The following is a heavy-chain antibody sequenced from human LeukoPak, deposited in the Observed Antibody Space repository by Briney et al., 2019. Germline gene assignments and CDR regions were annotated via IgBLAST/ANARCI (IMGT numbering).Heavy chain of an antibody. CDR1: GFTFSSYS. Sequence: GGSLRLSCAASGFTFSSYSMNWVRQAPGKGLEWVSSISSSSSYIYYADSVKGRFTISRDNAKNSLYLQMNSLRAEDTAVYYCARLGSEMATIHYYYYYMDVWGKGTTVTISS. D-gene: IGHD5-24*01. CDR2: ISSSSSYI. J-gene: IGHJ6*03. CDR3: ARLGSEMATIHYYYYYMDV. V-gene: IGHV3-21*01.